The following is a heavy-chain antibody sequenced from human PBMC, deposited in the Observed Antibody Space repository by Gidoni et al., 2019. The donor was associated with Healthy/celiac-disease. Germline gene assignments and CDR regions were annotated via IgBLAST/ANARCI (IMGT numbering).Heavy chain of an antibody. Sequence: EVQLVESGGGLVKPGGSLRLSCAASGFTFSNAWMSWVRQAPGKGLEWVGRIKSKTDGGTTDYAEPVKGRFTISRDDSKNTLYLQMNSLKTGDTAVYYCTTTLGYCSSTSCYAPYYYYGMDVWGQGTTVTVSS. J-gene: IGHJ6*02. CDR1: GFTFSNAW. D-gene: IGHD2-2*01. CDR2: IKSKTDGGTT. CDR3: TTTLGYCSSTSCYAPYYYYGMDV. V-gene: IGHV3-15*01.